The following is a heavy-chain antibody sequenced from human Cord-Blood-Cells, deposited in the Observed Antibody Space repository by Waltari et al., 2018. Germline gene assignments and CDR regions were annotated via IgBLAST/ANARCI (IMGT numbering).Heavy chain of an antibody. V-gene: IGHV3-53*01. Sequence: EVQLVESGGGLIQPGGSLRLSCAASGFTVSSNYMSWVRQGQGKGLEWVSVIYTGGSTYYADSVKDRFTISRDNSKNTLYLQMNSLRAEDTAVYYCARGGGRDMRDGYNDYWGQGTLVTVSS. CDR3: ARGGGRDMRDGYNDY. J-gene: IGHJ4*02. CDR1: GFTVSSNY. D-gene: IGHD5-12*01. CDR2: IYTGGST.